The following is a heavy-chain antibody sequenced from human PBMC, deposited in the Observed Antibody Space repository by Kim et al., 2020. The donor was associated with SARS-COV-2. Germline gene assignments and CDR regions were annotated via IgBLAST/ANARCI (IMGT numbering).Heavy chain of an antibody. V-gene: IGHV1-18*01. CDR3: ARDPDPKLRYFDWLLRGMDY. CDR2: ISAYNGNT. CDR1: GYTFTSYG. D-gene: IGHD3-9*01. J-gene: IGHJ4*02. Sequence: ASVKVSCKASGYTFTSYGISWVRQAPGQGLEWMGWISAYNGNTNYAQKLQGRVTMTTDTSTSTAYMELRSLRSDDTAVYYCARDPDPKLRYFDWLLRGMDYWGQGTLVTVSS.